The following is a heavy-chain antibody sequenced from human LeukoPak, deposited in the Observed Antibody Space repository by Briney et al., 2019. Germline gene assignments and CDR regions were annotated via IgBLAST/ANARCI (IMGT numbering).Heavy chain of an antibody. CDR1: GGSFTGYY. CDR3: VRGPPFDY. J-gene: IGHJ4*02. D-gene: IGHD3-10*01. V-gene: IGHV4-34*03. CDR2: ISHSGST. Sequence: SETLSLTCAVYGGSFTGYYWSWIRQPPGKGLEWIGEISHSGSTNYNPSLKSRVTISVDTSKNQFSLKLSSVTAADTAVYYCVRGPPFDYWGQGTLVTVSS.